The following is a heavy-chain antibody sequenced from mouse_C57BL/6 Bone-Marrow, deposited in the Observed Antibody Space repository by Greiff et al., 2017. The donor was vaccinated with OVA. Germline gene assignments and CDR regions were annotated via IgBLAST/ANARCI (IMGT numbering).Heavy chain of an antibody. CDR3: ARKGSIYYGNLYYFDY. V-gene: IGHV1-55*01. CDR1: GYTFTSYW. D-gene: IGHD2-1*01. Sequence: QVQLQQPGAELVKPGASVKMSCKASGYTFTSYWITWVKQRPGQGLEWIGDIYPGSGSTNYNEKFKSKATLTVDTSSSTAYMQLSSLTSEDSAVYYCARKGSIYYGNLYYFDYWGQGTTLTVSS. J-gene: IGHJ2*01. CDR2: IYPGSGST.